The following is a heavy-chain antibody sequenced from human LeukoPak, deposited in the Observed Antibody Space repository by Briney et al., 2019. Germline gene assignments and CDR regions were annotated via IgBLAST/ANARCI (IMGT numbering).Heavy chain of an antibody. CDR1: DGSLSGHY. J-gene: IGHJ6*02. CDR2: IYYSGST. V-gene: IGHV4-59*08. CDR3: ARYPVTGDYYYYYYGMDV. D-gene: IGHD7-27*01. Sequence: PSETLSLTCTVSDGSLSGHYWSWIRQPPGKGLEWIGYIYYSGSTNYNPSLKSRVAISVDTSKNQFSLKLSSVTAADTAVYYCARYPVTGDYYYYYYGMDVWGQGTTVTVSS.